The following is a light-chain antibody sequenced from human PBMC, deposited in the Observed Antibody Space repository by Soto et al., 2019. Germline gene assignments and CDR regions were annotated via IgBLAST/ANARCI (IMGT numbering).Light chain of an antibody. V-gene: IGKV3-20*01. CDR1: QSVTSSY. J-gene: IGKJ1*01. CDR3: QQTSAFPRT. Sequence: EIVLTQSPGTLSLSPGERATLSCRASQSVTSSYLAWYQQKPGQAPRLLIYGASSRATGIPDRFSGSGSGTDFTLTISRLEPEDFATYYCQQTSAFPRTFGQGTKVDVK. CDR2: GAS.